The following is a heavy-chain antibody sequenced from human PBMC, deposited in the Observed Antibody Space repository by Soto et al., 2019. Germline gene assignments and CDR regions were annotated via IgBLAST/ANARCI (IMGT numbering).Heavy chain of an antibody. J-gene: IGHJ5*02. V-gene: IGHV4-59*12. CDR3: ARSVFP. Sequence: SETLSLTCTVSGGSISSYSLSWIRQPPGKGLEWIGYIYSSGSTYYNPSLKSRVTISVDRSKNQFSLKLSSVTAADTAVYYCARSVFPWGQGTLVTVSS. CDR1: GGSISSYS. CDR2: IYSSGST.